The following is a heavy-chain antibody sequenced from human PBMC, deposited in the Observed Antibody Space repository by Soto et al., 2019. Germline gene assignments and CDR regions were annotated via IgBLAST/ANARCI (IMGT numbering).Heavy chain of an antibody. CDR3: ARVSDYGSGSLLFDY. CDR1: GGSISSGDYY. D-gene: IGHD3-10*01. Sequence: QVQLQESGPGLVKPSQTLSLTCTVSGGSISSGDYYWSWIRQPPGKGLEWIGYIYYSGSTYYNPSLKSRVTISVDTSKNQFALKLSSVTAADTAVYYCARVSDYGSGSLLFDYWGQGTLVTVSS. V-gene: IGHV4-30-4*01. J-gene: IGHJ4*02. CDR2: IYYSGST.